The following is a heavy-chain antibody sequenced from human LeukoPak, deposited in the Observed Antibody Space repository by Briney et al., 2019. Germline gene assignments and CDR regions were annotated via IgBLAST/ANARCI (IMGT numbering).Heavy chain of an antibody. CDR2: INPNSGGT. CDR1: GYTFTGYY. D-gene: IGHD2-2*02. Sequence: ASVKVSCKASGYTFTGYYMHWVRQAPGQGLEWMGRINPNSGGTNYAQKFQGRVTITADESTSTAYMELSSLRSEDTAVYYCARSWPLHCSSTSCYTEDYYYYMDVWGKGTTVTVSS. J-gene: IGHJ6*03. V-gene: IGHV1-2*06. CDR3: ARSWPLHCSSTSCYTEDYYYYMDV.